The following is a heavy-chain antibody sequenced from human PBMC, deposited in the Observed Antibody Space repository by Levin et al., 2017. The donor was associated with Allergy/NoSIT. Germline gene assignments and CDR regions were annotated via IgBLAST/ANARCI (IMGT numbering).Heavy chain of an antibody. CDR3: ARGAISGFYFDV. CDR2: INPSGADT. V-gene: IGHV1-2*02. J-gene: IGHJ4*02. Sequence: RASVKVSCKATGYTFIGHYMHWVRQAPGQGLEWMGWINPSGADTNYAPTFQGRVTMTRDTSINTAYMELSSLRRDDTAVYYCARGAISGFYFDVWGQGTLVTVPS. CDR1: GYTFIGHY. D-gene: IGHD4/OR15-4a*01.